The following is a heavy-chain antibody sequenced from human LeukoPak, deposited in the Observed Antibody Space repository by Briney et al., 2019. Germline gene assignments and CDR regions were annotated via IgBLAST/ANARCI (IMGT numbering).Heavy chain of an antibody. J-gene: IGHJ1*01. Sequence: GGSLRLSCAASGFTVSSYTMNWVRQAPGKGLEWVSSITSIGGYIYYADSVKGRFTISRDNAKNSLYLQMNSLRAEDTAVYYCARGAIIGGILVWGQGTLVTVSS. V-gene: IGHV3-21*01. CDR2: ITSIGGYI. D-gene: IGHD3-16*02. CDR3: ARGAIIGGILV. CDR1: GFTVSSYT.